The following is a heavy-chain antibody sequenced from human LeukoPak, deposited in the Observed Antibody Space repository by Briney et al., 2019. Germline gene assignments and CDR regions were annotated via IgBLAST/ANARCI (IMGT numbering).Heavy chain of an antibody. V-gene: IGHV4-38-2*02. J-gene: IGHJ6*03. Sequence: SETLSLTCTVSGYSISSGYYWGWIRQPPGKGLEWIGSIYHSVSTYYNPSLKSRVTISVDTSKNQFSLKLSSVTAADTAVYYCARDDGGSSSSRYYYYMDVWGKGTTVTVSS. CDR3: ARDDGGSSSSRYYYYMDV. CDR1: GYSISSGYY. D-gene: IGHD6-6*01. CDR2: IYHSVST.